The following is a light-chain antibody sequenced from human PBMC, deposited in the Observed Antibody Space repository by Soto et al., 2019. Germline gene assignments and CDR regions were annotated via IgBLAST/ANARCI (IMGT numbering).Light chain of an antibody. CDR2: DAS. J-gene: IGKJ2*01. CDR1: QSVSSY. V-gene: IGKV3-11*01. CDR3: QQRSNWPPMYT. Sequence: EIVLTQSPATLSLSPGERATLSCRASQSVSSYLAWYQQKPGQAPRLLIYDASNRATGIPARFSGSASGTDFPLTSSSLEPEDFAVYYCQQRSNWPPMYTFGQGTNLEIK.